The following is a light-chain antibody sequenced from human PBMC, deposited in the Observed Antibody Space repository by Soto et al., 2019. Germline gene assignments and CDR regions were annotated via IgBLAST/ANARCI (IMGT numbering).Light chain of an antibody. CDR3: SSYSSSTPLV. CDR1: SSDVGGYNY. J-gene: IGLJ2*01. Sequence: QSALTQPASVSGSPGQSITISCTGTSSDVGGYNYVSWYQQHPGKAPKLMIYEVSNRPSRVSNRLSCSKSGDTASLTFSGLQAEDAAEYYCSSYSSSTPLVFAGGTRLTAL. CDR2: EVS. V-gene: IGLV2-14*01.